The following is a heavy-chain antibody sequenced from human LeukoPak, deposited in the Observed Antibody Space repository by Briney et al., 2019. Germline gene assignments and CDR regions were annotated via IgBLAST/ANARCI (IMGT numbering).Heavy chain of an antibody. CDR2: ISSSSSYI. V-gene: IGHV3-21*01. CDR3: ARDRSRIAAAVIYFDY. Sequence: GGSLRLSCAASGFTFSSCSMNWVRQAPGKGLEWVSSISSSSSYIYYADSVKGRFTISRDNAKNSLYLQMNSLRAEDTAVYYCARDRSRIAAAVIYFDYWGQGTLVTVSS. D-gene: IGHD6-13*01. CDR1: GFTFSSCS. J-gene: IGHJ4*02.